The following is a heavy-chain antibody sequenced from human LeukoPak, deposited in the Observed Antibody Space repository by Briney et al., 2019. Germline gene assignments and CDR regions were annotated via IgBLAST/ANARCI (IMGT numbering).Heavy chain of an antibody. CDR1: GGSIGSSSYY. D-gene: IGHD6-6*01. CDR3: ARHVGPLYSSSSNWFDP. V-gene: IGHV4-39*01. Sequence: SETLSLTSIVSGGSIGSSSYYWGWIRQPPGKGLEWIGSIYYSGSTYYNPSLKSRVTISVDTSKNQFSLKLSSVTAADTAVYYCARHVGPLYSSSSNWFDPWGQGILVTVSS. CDR2: IYYSGST. J-gene: IGHJ5*02.